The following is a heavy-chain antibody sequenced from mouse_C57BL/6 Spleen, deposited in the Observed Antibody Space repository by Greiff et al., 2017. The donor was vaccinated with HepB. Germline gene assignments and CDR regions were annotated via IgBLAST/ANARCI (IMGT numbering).Heavy chain of an antibody. J-gene: IGHJ4*01. D-gene: IGHD2-4*01. CDR2: IDPETGGT. Sequence: VQLQESGAELVRPGASVTLSCKASGYTFTDYDMHWVKQTPVHGLEWIGAIDPETGGTAYNQKFKGKAILTADKSSSTAYMELRSLTSEDSAVYYCTIIYYDYDLYYAMDYWGQGTSVTVSS. CDR1: GYTFTDYD. CDR3: TIIYYDYDLYYAMDY. V-gene: IGHV1-15*01.